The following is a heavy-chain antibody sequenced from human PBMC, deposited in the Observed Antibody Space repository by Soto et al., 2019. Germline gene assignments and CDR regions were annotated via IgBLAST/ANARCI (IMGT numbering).Heavy chain of an antibody. CDR3: AREILTGYYPAGWFDP. J-gene: IGHJ5*02. CDR2: IYFRGST. Sequence: SETLSLTCTVSGGSISSGDYYWSWIRQPPGKGLEWIGYIYFRGSTYYNPSLKSRVTVSVDTSKKQFSLKLTSVTAADTAVYYCAREILTGYYPAGWFDPWGQGTLVTVSS. CDR1: GGSISSGDYY. V-gene: IGHV4-30-4*01. D-gene: IGHD3-9*01.